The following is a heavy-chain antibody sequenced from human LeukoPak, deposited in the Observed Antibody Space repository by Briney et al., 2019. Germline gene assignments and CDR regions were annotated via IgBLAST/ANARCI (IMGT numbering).Heavy chain of an antibody. CDR1: GFTFSTYS. CDR3: ARGGHAYYDSSGYRYYFDY. D-gene: IGHD3-22*01. Sequence: GGSLRLSCAASGFTFSTYSMNWVRQAPGKGLEWVSPITSISSYIYYAHSVKGRFTFSRDNAKNSLSLQMNSLRAEDTAVYYSARGGHAYYDSSGYRYYFDYWGQGTLVTVSS. J-gene: IGHJ4*02. V-gene: IGHV3-21*01. CDR2: ITSISSYI.